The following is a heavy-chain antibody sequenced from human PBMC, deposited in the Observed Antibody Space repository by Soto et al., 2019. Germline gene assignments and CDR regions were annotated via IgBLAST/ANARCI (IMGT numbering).Heavy chain of an antibody. CDR2: IYYSGST. CDR1: GDAISSSSYY. CDR3: ARHKAPSSWYVDRWFDP. Sequence: LSLTFTVSGDAISSSSYYWGWIRQPPGKGLEWIGSIYYSGSTYYNPSLKSRVTISVDTSKNQFSLKLSSVTAADTAVYYCARHKAPSSWYVDRWFDPWGQGTLVSVSS. V-gene: IGHV4-39*01. D-gene: IGHD6-13*01. J-gene: IGHJ5*02.